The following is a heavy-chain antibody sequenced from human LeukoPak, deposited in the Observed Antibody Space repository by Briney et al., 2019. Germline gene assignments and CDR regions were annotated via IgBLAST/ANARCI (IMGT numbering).Heavy chain of an antibody. V-gene: IGHV4-39*01. CDR1: GGSISSGSYY. D-gene: IGHD6-19*01. J-gene: IGHJ5*02. CDR3: AGCIAVAGTRLNWFDP. CDR2: IYYSGST. Sequence: SETLSLTCTVSGGSISSGSYYWGWIRQPPGKGLEWIGSIYYSGSTYYNSSLKSRVTISVDTSKNQFSLKLSSVTAADTAVYYCAGCIAVAGTRLNWFDPWGQGTLVTVSS.